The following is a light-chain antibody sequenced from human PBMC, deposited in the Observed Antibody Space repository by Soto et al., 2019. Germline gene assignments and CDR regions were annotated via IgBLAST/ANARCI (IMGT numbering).Light chain of an antibody. J-gene: IGKJ1*01. V-gene: IGKV1-8*01. CDR3: QQYYSYPWT. CDR1: QGISSY. CDR2: AAS. Sequence: AIRMTQSPSSLSASTGHRVTLTCRASQGISSYLAWYQQKPGKAPKLLIYAASTLQSGVPSRFSGSGSGTDFTLTISCLQSEDFATYYCQQYYSYPWTFGQGTKVDI.